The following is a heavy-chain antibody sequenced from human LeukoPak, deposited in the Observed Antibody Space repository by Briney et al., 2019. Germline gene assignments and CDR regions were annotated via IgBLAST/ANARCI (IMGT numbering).Heavy chain of an antibody. CDR3: AREGLNMVRGVIPKEAWGWFDP. CDR1: GGSISSYY. J-gene: IGHJ5*02. D-gene: IGHD3-10*01. Sequence: SETLSLTCTVSGGSISSYYWNWIRQPAGKGLEWIGRIYSSGSTNYNPSLKSRVTISVDTSKNQFSLKLSSVTAADTAVYYCAREGLNMVRGVIPKEAWGWFDPWGQGTLVTVSS. V-gene: IGHV4-4*07. CDR2: IYSSGST.